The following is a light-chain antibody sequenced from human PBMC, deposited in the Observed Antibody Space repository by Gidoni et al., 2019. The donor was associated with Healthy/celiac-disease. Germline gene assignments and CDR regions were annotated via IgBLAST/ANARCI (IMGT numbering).Light chain of an antibody. CDR1: QRLLHSNGYNY. CDR3: MQALQTPFT. Sequence: DIVMTQSPLSLPVTPGEPAAISCRSSQRLLHSNGYNYLYWYLQKPGPSPQLLIYWGSNRASGVPDRFSGSGSGTEVTLKISRVEAEDVGVYYCMQALQTPFTFGPGTKVDIK. V-gene: IGKV2-28*01. CDR2: WGS. J-gene: IGKJ3*01.